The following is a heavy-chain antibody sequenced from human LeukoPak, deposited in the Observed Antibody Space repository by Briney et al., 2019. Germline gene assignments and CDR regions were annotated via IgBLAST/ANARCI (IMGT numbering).Heavy chain of an antibody. J-gene: IGHJ4*02. D-gene: IGHD6-13*01. CDR1: GGSINDYY. Sequence: SETLSVTCTVSGGSINDYYWNWIRQPPGKGMEWIGYIYYSGSTSYNPSLKSRVTISVDTSKSQFSLKLSSVTAADTAVYYCARGGGYSSSWSYWGQGTLVTVSS. CDR3: ARGGGYSSSWSY. V-gene: IGHV4-59*01. CDR2: IYYSGST.